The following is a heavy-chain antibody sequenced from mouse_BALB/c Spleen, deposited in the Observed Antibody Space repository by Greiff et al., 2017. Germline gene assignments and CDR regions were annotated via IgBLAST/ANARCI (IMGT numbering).Heavy chain of an antibody. CDR1: GFSLTDYG. V-gene: IGHV2-6-5*01. CDR2: IWGGGST. Sequence: VMLVESGPGLVAPSQSLSITCTVSGFSLTDYGVSWIRQPPGKGLEWLGVIWGGGSTYYNSALKSRLSISKDNSKSQVFLKMNSLQTDDTAMYYCAKQSYYGSSSWYFDVWGAGTTVTVSS. D-gene: IGHD1-1*01. CDR3: AKQSYYGSSSWYFDV. J-gene: IGHJ1*01.